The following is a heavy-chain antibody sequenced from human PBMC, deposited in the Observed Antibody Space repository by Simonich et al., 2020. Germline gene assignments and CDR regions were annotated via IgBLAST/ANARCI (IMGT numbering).Heavy chain of an antibody. V-gene: IGHV1-2*02. Sequence: QVQLVQSGAEVKKPGASVQVSCKASGYTFTGYFIHWVRQAPGQWLELMGWINPNSGCTNYAQKFQGRVTMTRDTSISTAYMELSRLRSDDTAVYYCARSHIAAAGTGYFQHWGQGTLVTVSS. CDR2: INPNSGCT. D-gene: IGHD6-13*01. CDR3: ARSHIAAAGTGYFQH. J-gene: IGHJ1*01. CDR1: GYTFTGYF.